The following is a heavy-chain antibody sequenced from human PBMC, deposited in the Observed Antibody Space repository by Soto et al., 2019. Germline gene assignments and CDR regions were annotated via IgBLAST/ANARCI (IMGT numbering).Heavy chain of an antibody. J-gene: IGHJ4*02. V-gene: IGHV1-3*01. CDR1: GYTFTSYA. Sequence: QVQLVQSGAEVKKPGASVKVSCKASGYTFTSYAMHWVRQAPGQRLEWMGWINAGNGNTKYSQKFQGRVTITRDTSASTAYMELSSLRSEDTAVYYCARNRGAAGNLSYWGQGTLVTVSS. D-gene: IGHD6-13*01. CDR2: INAGNGNT. CDR3: ARNRGAAGNLSY.